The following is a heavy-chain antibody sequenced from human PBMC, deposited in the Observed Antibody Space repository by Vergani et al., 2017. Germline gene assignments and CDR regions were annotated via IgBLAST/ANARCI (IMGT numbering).Heavy chain of an antibody. V-gene: IGHV4-39*01. CDR2: IYYSGST. CDR1: GGSISSSSYY. J-gene: IGHJ6*02. CDR3: ASFPRKYSSSGKYGMDV. D-gene: IGHD6-6*01. Sequence: QLQLQESGPGLVKPSETLSLTCTVSGGSISSSSYYWGWIRQPPGKGLEWIGSIYYSGSTYYNPSLKSRVTISVDTSKNQFSLKLSSVTAADTAVYYCASFPRKYSSSGKYGMDVWGQGTTVTVSS.